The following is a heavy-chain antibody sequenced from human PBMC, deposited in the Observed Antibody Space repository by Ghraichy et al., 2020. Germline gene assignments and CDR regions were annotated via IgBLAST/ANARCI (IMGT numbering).Heavy chain of an antibody. J-gene: IGHJ4*02. V-gene: IGHV4-4*07. CDR3: ARGYYYGSGSFYPHFDY. Sequence: SETLSLTCTVSGGSMSNYQWTWIRQPAGKGLEWIGRVHTSGTTNYNPSLKSRVTVSLDTSQNHFSLDLNSVTAADTAVYYCARGYYYGSGSFYPHFDYWGQRILVTVSS. CDR2: VHTSGTT. CDR1: GGSMSNYQ. D-gene: IGHD3-10*01.